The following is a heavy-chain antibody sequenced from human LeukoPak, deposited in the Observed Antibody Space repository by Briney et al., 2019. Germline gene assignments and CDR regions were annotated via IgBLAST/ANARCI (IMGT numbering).Heavy chain of an antibody. CDR1: GFTFSGYW. Sequence: GGSLRPSCAASGFTFSGYWMHWVRQAPGKGLVWVSRINSDGSSTSYADSVKGRFTISRDNAKNTLYLQMNSLRAEDTAVYYCAREGVWRQQLVDYYYGMDVWGQGTTVTVSS. CDR3: AREGVWRQQLVDYYYGMDV. V-gene: IGHV3-74*01. D-gene: IGHD6-13*01. J-gene: IGHJ6*02. CDR2: INSDGSST.